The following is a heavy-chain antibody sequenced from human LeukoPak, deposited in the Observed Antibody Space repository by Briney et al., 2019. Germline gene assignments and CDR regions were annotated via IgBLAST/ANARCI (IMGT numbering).Heavy chain of an antibody. Sequence: PGGSLRLSCAASGFTVSSNYMSWVRQAPGKGLEWVSVIYSGGSTYYADSVKGRFTISRDKSKNTLYLQMNSLRAEDTAVYYCARDEGPYCSSTSCYGSKDYWGQGTLVTVSS. CDR2: IYSGGST. CDR1: GFTVSSNY. D-gene: IGHD2-2*01. CDR3: ARDEGPYCSSTSCYGSKDY. V-gene: IGHV3-66*02. J-gene: IGHJ4*02.